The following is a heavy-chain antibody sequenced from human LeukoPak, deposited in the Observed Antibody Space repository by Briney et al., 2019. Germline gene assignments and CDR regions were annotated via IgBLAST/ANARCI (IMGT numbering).Heavy chain of an antibody. CDR3: AKFSSAGAVVGRGWFDP. CDR2: ISYDGSNK. V-gene: IGHV3-30*18. CDR1: GFTFSSYG. D-gene: IGHD1-26*01. J-gene: IGHJ5*02. Sequence: PGRSLRLSCAASGFTFSSYGMHWVRQARGKGLEWVAVISYDGSNKYYADSVKGRFTISRDNSKNTLYLQMNSLRAEDTAVYYCAKFSSAGAVVGRGWFDPWGQGTLVTVSS.